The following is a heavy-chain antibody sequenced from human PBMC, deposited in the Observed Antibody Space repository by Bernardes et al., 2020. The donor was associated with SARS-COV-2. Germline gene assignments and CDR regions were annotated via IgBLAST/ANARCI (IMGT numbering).Heavy chain of an antibody. CDR3: ARTLDHYYDSSGYSSGWFDP. V-gene: IGHV5-51*01. J-gene: IGHJ5*02. Sequence: GESLKISCKGSGYSFTSYWIGWVRQMPGKGLEWMGIIYPGDSDTRYSPSFQGQVTISADKSISTAYLQWSSLKASDTAMYYCARTLDHYYDSSGYSSGWFDPWGQGTLVTVSS. CDR1: GYSFTSYW. CDR2: IYPGDSDT. D-gene: IGHD3-22*01.